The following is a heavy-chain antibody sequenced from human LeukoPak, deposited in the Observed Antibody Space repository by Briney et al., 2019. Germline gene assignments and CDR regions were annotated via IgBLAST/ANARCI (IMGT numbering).Heavy chain of an antibody. D-gene: IGHD6-19*01. CDR3: AHVALSGWYYFDY. CDR2: ISYDGSNK. V-gene: IGHV3-30*03. CDR1: GFTFSSYG. Sequence: GGSLRLSCAASGFTFSSYGMHWVRQAPGKGLEWVAVISYDGSNKYYADSVKGRFTISRDNSKNTLYLQMNSLRAEDTAVYYCAHVALSGWYYFDYWGQGTLVTVSS. J-gene: IGHJ4*02.